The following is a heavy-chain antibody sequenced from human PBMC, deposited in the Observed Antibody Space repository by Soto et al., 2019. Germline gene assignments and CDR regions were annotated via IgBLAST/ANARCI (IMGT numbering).Heavy chain of an antibody. V-gene: IGHV4-61*01. J-gene: IGHJ5*02. CDR3: ARDWGPYWFDP. D-gene: IGHD3-16*01. CDR2: IYDSGAT. CDR1: GGSLSGGSYY. Sequence: PSETLSLTCTVSGGSLSGGSYYWNWIRQPPGKQMEWIGYIYDSGATKYNPSLKSRVTISQDTSKNQFSLKMNSVTTSDTAVYYCARDWGPYWFDPWGQGILVTVSS.